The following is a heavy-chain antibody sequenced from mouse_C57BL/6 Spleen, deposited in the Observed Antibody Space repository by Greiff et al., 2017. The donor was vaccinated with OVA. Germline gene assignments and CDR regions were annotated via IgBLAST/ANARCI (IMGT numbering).Heavy chain of an antibody. CDR3: ARYYSNYEYFDV. Sequence: EVQRVESGGGLVKPGGSLKLSCAASGFTFSDYGMHWVRQAPEQGLEWVAYISSGSSTIYYADTVKGRFTIARDNANNTLFLQMTSLRSEDTAMYYCARYYSNYEYFDVWGTGTTVTVSS. CDR2: ISSGSSTI. D-gene: IGHD2-5*01. CDR1: GFTFSDYG. V-gene: IGHV5-17*01. J-gene: IGHJ1*03.